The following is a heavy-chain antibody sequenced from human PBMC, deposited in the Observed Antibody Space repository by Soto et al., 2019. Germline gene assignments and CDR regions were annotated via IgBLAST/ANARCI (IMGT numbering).Heavy chain of an antibody. V-gene: IGHV1-69*12. CDR2: SSHILGTA. J-gene: IGHJ6*02. D-gene: IGHD3-22*01. CDR3: ARDGSGWFIRERRDCHNRGDDGLGV. CDR1: GGTLSRDP. Sequence: QVQLVQSGAEVKKPGSSVKVSCKASGGTLSRDPSSWVRQAPGQGLEWMVGSSHILGTANYAQKFQGRVTITADESTSTVYKEPIRLLPEDPDVHYVARDGSGWFIRERRDCHNRGDDGLGVWGQGTTVNLSS.